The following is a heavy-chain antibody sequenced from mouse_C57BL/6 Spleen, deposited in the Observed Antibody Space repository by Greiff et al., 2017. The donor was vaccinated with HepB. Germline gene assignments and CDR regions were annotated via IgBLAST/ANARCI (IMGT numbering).Heavy chain of an antibody. CDR3: ARLDGNYFDY. Sequence: EVNLVESGGDLVKPGGSLKLSCAASGFTFSSYGMSWVRQTPDKRLEWVATISSGGSYTYYPDSVKGRFTISRDNAKNTLYLQMSSLKSEDTAMYYCARLDGNYFDYWGQGTTLTVSS. V-gene: IGHV5-6*01. CDR1: GFTFSSYG. J-gene: IGHJ2*01. CDR2: ISSGGSYT.